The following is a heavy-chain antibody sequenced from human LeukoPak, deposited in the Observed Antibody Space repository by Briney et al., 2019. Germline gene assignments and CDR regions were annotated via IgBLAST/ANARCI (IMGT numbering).Heavy chain of an antibody. CDR1: GFTFDHYA. V-gene: IGHV3-43*02. CDR2: VSVNADST. J-gene: IGHJ4*02. Sequence: PGGSLRLSCAASGFTFDHYAMHWVRQAPGEGPEWVSLVSVNADSTYYADSVRGRSTISRDNNNNSLYLQMHSLRTDDTALYYCVKGVVHDSSGYFHLDYWGQGTLVTVSS. D-gene: IGHD3-22*01. CDR3: VKGVVHDSSGYFHLDY.